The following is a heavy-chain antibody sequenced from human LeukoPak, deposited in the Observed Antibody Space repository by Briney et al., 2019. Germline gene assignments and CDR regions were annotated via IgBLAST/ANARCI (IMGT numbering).Heavy chain of an antibody. V-gene: IGHV4-30-4*01. J-gene: IGHJ4*02. CDR3: ARDRGYSYGFDY. D-gene: IGHD5-18*01. CDR2: IYYSGST. Sequence: SETLSLTRTVSGGSISSGDYYWSWIRQPPGKGLEWIGYIYYSGSTYYNPSLKSRVTISVDTSKNQFSLKLSSVTAADTAVYYCARDRGYSYGFDYWGQGTLVTVSS. CDR1: GGSISSGDYY.